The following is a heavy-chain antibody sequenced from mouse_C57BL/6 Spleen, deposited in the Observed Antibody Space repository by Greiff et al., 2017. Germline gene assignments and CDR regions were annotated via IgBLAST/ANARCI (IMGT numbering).Heavy chain of an antibody. D-gene: IGHD3-1*01. Sequence: EVKVEESGGGLVKPGGSLKLSCAASGFTFSDYGMHWVRQAPEKGLEWVAYISSGSSTIYYADTVKGRFTISRDNAKNTLFLQMTSLRSEDTAMYYCARPGISDYFDYWGQGTTLTVSS. CDR2: ISSGSSTI. CDR3: ARPGISDYFDY. V-gene: IGHV5-17*01. CDR1: GFTFSDYG. J-gene: IGHJ2*01.